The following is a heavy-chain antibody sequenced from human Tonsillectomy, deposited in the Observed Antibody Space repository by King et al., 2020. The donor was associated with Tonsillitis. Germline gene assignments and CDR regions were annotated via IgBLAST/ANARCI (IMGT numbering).Heavy chain of an antibody. CDR3: GRSLSYYYHAMDV. V-gene: IGHV3-74*01. J-gene: IGHJ6*02. CDR1: GFTFSSYW. Sequence: EVQLVESGGGLVQPGGSLRLSCAASGFTFSSYWMHWVRQAPGKGLVWVSRIKTDGTYTSYADSVKGRFTISRDNAENTLYLQMNGLRVDDTAMYYCGRSLSYYYHAMDVWGQGTTVTVSS. CDR2: IKTDGTYT.